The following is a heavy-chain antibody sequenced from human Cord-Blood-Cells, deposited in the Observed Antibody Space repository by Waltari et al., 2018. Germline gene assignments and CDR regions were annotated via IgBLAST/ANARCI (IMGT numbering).Heavy chain of an antibody. J-gene: IGHJ5*02. Sequence: QLQLQESGSGLVKPSQTLSLTCAVSGGSISSGGYSWRWIRQPPGKGLEWIGYIYHRGCTYYNPSRKSRVTISVDRSKNQFSLKLISVTAADTAVDYCAREILRFLEWFGWVDPWGQGTLVTVSS. V-gene: IGHV4-30-2*01. CDR2: IYHRGCT. CDR1: GGSISSGGYS. D-gene: IGHD3-3*01. CDR3: AREILRFLEWFGWVDP.